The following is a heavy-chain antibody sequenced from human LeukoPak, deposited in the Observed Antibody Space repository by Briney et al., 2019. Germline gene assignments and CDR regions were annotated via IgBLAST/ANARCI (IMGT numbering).Heavy chain of an antibody. J-gene: IGHJ5*02. CDR3: AKDFAQNGWYSSPPDGFDP. CDR2: ISGSDGCTYYADGCT. Sequence: GGSLTLSCAASGFTFSSYAMSWVRQAPGKGLAGVSAISGSDGCTYYADGCTYYADSVKGRSNISRVKSKYTLYLQKNSLRADDTAVYYCAKDFAQNGWYSSPPDGFDPWGQGTLVTVSS. CDR1: GFTFSSYA. D-gene: IGHD6-13*01. V-gene: IGHV3-23*01.